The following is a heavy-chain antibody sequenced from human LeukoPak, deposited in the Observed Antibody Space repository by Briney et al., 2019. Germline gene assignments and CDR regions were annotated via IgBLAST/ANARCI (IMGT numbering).Heavy chain of an antibody. D-gene: IGHD3-3*01. J-gene: IGHJ3*02. CDR2: IIPIFGTA. Sequence: SVKVSCKASGGTFSSYAISWVRQAPGQGLEWMGGIIPIFGTANYAQKFQGRVTITADESTSTAYMELSSLRSEDTAVYYCARDSTHYDFWSGYYTLNAFDIWGQGTMVTVSS. CDR3: ARDSTHYDFWSGYYTLNAFDI. V-gene: IGHV1-69*13. CDR1: GGTFSSYA.